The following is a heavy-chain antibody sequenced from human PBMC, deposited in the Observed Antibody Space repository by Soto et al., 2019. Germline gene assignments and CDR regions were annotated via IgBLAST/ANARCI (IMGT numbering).Heavy chain of an antibody. CDR2: INAGNGNT. V-gene: IGHV1-3*01. D-gene: IGHD6-19*01. CDR1: GYTFTSYA. J-gene: IGHJ4*02. CDR3: ARSRARYSSGWYPGY. Sequence: VKVSCKASGYTFTSYAMHWVRQAPGQRLEWMGWINAGNGNTKYSQKFQGRVTITRDTSASTAYMELSSLRSEDTAVYYCARSRARYSSGWYPGYWGQGTLVTVSS.